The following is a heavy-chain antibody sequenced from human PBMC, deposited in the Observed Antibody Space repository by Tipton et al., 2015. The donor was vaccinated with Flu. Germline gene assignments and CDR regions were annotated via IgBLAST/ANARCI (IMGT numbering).Heavy chain of an antibody. Sequence: TLPLTCTVSGGSISSSSYYWGWIRQPPGKGLEWIGSIYYSGSTYYNPSLKSRVTISVDTSKNQFSLKLSSVTAADTAVYYCAPEGRYYDFWSGPFDPWGQGTLVTVSS. D-gene: IGHD3-3*01. CDR3: APEGRYYDFWSGPFDP. J-gene: IGHJ5*02. V-gene: IGHV4-39*01. CDR1: GGSISSSSYY. CDR2: IYYSGST.